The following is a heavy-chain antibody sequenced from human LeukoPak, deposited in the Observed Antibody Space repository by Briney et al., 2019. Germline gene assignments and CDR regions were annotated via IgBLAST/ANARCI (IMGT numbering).Heavy chain of an antibody. CDR1: GFTFSSDG. J-gene: IGHJ4*02. D-gene: IGHD6-6*01. Sequence: GGSLRLSCAGSGFTFSSDGMNWVRQAPGKGLEWVSSISPDSTFIPQADSVKGRFTISRDNAKNSLYLQMNSLRAEDTALYHCARYLSSSFTFDYWGQGTLVTVSS. V-gene: IGHV3-21*04. CDR3: ARYLSSSFTFDY. CDR2: ISPDSTFI.